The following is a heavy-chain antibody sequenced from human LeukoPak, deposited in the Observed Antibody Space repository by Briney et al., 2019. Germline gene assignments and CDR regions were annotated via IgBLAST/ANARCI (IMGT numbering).Heavy chain of an antibody. CDR1: GITFSSTW. V-gene: IGHV3-74*01. Sequence: GGSLRLSCAASGITFSSTWTHWVRKAPGKGLVWVSRINSDGSSTRYAESVKGRFTISRDNAKNTLYLQMNSLRAEDTAVYYCARDWYYAIDYWGQGTLVTVSS. D-gene: IGHD2-2*01. CDR2: INSDGSST. CDR3: ARDWYYAIDY. J-gene: IGHJ4*02.